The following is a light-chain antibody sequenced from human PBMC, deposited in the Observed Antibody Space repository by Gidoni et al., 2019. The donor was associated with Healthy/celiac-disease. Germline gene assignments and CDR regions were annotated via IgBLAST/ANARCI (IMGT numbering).Light chain of an antibody. CDR3: QQRSNWPLT. V-gene: IGKV3-11*01. CDR2: DAS. J-gene: IGKJ4*01. Sequence: PATLSLSPGERATLSCRASQSVSSNLAWYQQKPGQAPRLFIYDASNRATGIPARFSGSGSGTDFTLTISSLEPEDFAVYYCQQRSNWPLTFGGGTKVEIK. CDR1: QSVSSN.